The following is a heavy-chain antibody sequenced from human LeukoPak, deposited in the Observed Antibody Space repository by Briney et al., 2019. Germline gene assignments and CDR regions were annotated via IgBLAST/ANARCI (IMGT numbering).Heavy chain of an antibody. J-gene: IGHJ5*02. V-gene: IGHV3-23*01. CDR2: IGGSGGRA. CDR1: GFTYSTNA. D-gene: IGHD6-13*01. Sequence: GGSLTLSCAASGFTYSTNAMSWVRHAPGKALEWVSTIGGSGGRAYYAGSVNGRFTISRDNSKNTLYLQMYSLSAEDTAVYYCAKDQWGSSSWYDWFDPWGQGTRVTVSS. CDR3: AKDQWGSSSWYDWFDP.